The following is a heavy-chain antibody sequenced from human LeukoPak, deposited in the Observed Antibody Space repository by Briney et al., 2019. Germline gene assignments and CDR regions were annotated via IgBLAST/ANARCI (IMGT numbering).Heavy chain of an antibody. Sequence: GGSLRLSCAASGFTFSSYAMHWVRQAPGKGLEYVSAISSNGGSTYYANSVKGRFTISRDNSKNTLYLQMGSLRAEDMAVYYCVRDRNRVGYYGSGTISSRGLRYVDYWGQGTLVTVSS. CDR2: ISSNGGST. CDR3: VRDRNRVGYYGSGTISSRGLRYVDY. CDR1: GFTFSSYA. J-gene: IGHJ4*02. D-gene: IGHD3-10*01. V-gene: IGHV3-64*01.